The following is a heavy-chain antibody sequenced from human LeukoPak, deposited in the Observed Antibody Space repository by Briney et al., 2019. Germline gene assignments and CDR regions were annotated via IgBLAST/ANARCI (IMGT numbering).Heavy chain of an antibody. CDR3: ARHTVGATPFDY. V-gene: IGHV3-7*01. CDR1: GFTFNSYW. D-gene: IGHD1-26*01. Sequence: GGSRRLSCAASGFTFNSYWMAWVRQAPGKGLEWVANIKQDGNKKCYVDSVKGRFTISRDNAKNSLYLQMNSLRVEDTAVYYCARHTVGATPFDYWGQGTLVTVSS. J-gene: IGHJ4*02. CDR2: IKQDGNKK.